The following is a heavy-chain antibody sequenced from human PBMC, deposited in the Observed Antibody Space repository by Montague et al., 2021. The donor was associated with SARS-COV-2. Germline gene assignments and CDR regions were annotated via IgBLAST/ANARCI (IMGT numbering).Heavy chain of an antibody. J-gene: IGHJ4*02. CDR1: GGSFSDYH. D-gene: IGHD1-1*01. V-gene: IGHV4-34*01. Sequence: SETLSLTCAVYGGSFSDYHWTWIRQSPGGGLEWIGQINYGGSTKYNPSIRSRVTISIDTSKNQFSLKLTSVTAADTAVYYCARGAPGYWGQGTLVTVSS. CDR2: INYGGST. CDR3: ARGAPGY.